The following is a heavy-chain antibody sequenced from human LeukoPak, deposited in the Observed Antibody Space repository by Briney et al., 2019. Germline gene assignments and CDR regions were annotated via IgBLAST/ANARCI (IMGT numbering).Heavy chain of an antibody. Sequence: GGSLRLSCAASGFTFSRYAMHWVRQAPGKGLESVSAISSNGSSTYYANSVKGRFTISRDNSKNTLYLQMGSLRAEDLAVYYCARDFGLTGKVDYWGQGTLVT. J-gene: IGHJ4*02. V-gene: IGHV3-64*01. CDR3: ARDFGLTGKVDY. CDR1: GFTFSRYA. CDR2: ISSNGSST. D-gene: IGHD1-20*01.